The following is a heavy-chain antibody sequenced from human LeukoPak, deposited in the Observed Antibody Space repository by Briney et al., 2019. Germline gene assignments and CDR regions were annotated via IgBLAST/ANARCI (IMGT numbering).Heavy chain of an antibody. Sequence: SVKVSRKASGGTFSSYAISWVRQAPGQGLEWMGRIIPILGIANYAQKFQGRVTITADKSTSTAYMELSSLRSEDTAVYYCARSTVTRNFDYWGQGTLVTVSS. CDR2: IIPILGIA. CDR1: GGTFSSYA. V-gene: IGHV1-69*04. CDR3: ARSTVTRNFDY. J-gene: IGHJ4*02. D-gene: IGHD4-17*01.